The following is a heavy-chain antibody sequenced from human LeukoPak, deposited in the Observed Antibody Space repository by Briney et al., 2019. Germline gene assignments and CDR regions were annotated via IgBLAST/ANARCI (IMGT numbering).Heavy chain of an antibody. CDR3: ATHGSRVLYDFWSGYHALDI. V-gene: IGHV4-59*01. J-gene: IGHJ3*02. CDR2: IYYSGST. Sequence: PSETLSLTCTVSGGSISSYYWSWIRQPPGKGLEWIGYIYYSGSTNYNPSLKSRVTISVDTSKNQFSLKLSSVTAADTAVYYCATHGSRVLYDFWSGYHALDIWGQGTMVTVSS. D-gene: IGHD3-3*01. CDR1: GGSISSYY.